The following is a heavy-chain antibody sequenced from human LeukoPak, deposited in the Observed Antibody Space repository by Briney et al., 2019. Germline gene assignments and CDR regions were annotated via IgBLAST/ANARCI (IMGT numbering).Heavy chain of an antibody. Sequence: ASVKVSCKASGYTFTGYYMHGVPQAPGQGLEWMGWTNLNSGGTNYAQTFQGRVTMTRDTSISTAYMELSRLRSDDTAVYYCARALRVVPAAIGAGYWGQGTLVTVSS. CDR1: GYTFTGYY. J-gene: IGHJ4*02. V-gene: IGHV1-2*02. CDR2: TNLNSGGT. D-gene: IGHD2-2*01. CDR3: ARALRVVPAAIGAGY.